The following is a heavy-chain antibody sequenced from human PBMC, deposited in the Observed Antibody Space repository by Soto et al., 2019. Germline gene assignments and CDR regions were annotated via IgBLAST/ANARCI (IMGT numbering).Heavy chain of an antibody. D-gene: IGHD3-10*01. CDR3: ARLPPGSAFDI. Sequence: SVTVSFTASGFTFTSSAMQWVRQAPGQRLEWIGWIVVGSGNTNYAQKFQDRVTMTRNTSISTAYMELSSLRSEDTAVYYCARLPPGSAFDIWGQGTMVTVSS. CDR2: IVVGSGNT. J-gene: IGHJ3*02. V-gene: IGHV1-58*02. CDR1: GFTFTSSA.